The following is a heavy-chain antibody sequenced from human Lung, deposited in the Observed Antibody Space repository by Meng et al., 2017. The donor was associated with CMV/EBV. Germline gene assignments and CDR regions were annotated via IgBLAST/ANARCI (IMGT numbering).Heavy chain of an antibody. CDR3: ARQGSEWQGGAYDI. CDR1: GYRFTGYY. J-gene: IGHJ3*02. D-gene: IGHD3-3*01. V-gene: IGHV1-2*02. Sequence: ASVXVSCKASGYRFTGYYIHWVRQAPGQGLEWMGWINPNTGVTDYAQKFQGRVTMTRDTSIRTGYMEVTRLRSDDTAVYFCARQGSEWQGGAYDIWGQGTTVTVSS. CDR2: INPNTGVT.